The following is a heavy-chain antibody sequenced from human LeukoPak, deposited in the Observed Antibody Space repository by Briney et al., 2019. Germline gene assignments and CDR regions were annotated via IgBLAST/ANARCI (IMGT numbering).Heavy chain of an antibody. CDR3: ARWYYDILTGYYDTHFDY. J-gene: IGHJ4*02. CDR2: ISSSRSYI. Sequence: GGSLRLSCAASGLTFSSYSMNWVRQAPGKGLEWVSSISSSRSYIYYADSVKGRLTISRDNAKNSLYLKMNSLRAEDTAVYYCARWYYDILTGYYDTHFDYWGQGTLVTVSS. CDR1: GLTFSSYS. D-gene: IGHD3-9*01. V-gene: IGHV3-21*01.